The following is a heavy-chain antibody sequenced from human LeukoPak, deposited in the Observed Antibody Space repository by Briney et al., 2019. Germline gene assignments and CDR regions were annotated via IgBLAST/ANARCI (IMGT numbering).Heavy chain of an antibody. V-gene: IGHV1-46*01. D-gene: IGHD1-26*01. CDR2: INPSGGST. CDR3: ARESSRWELPTASSWFDP. Sequence: GASVKVSCKASGYTFTSYYMHWVRQAPGQGLEWMGIINPSGGSTSYAQKFQGRVTMTRDTSTSTVYMELSSLRSEDTAVYYCARESSRWELPTASSWFDPWGQGTLVTVSS. J-gene: IGHJ5*02. CDR1: GYTFTSYY.